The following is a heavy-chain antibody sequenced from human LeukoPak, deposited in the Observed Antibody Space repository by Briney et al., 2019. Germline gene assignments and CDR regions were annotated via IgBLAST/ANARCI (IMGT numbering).Heavy chain of an antibody. J-gene: IGHJ4*02. Sequence: PGGSLRLSCTASGFTISSIALTWVRQAPGKGLEWVSTIRSNGDTAYNADSVNGRFTISRDNSKNTLYLQMDSLRVEDTAIYYCAKGQELDDGVFDSWGQGTLVTVSS. D-gene: IGHD1-1*01. CDR3: AKGQELDDGVFDS. CDR1: GFTISSIA. V-gene: IGHV3-23*01. CDR2: IRSNGDTA.